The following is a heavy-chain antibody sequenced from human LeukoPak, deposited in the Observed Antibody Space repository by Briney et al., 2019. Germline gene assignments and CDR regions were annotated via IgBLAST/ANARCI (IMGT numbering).Heavy chain of an antibody. CDR2: INPNSGGT. CDR3: ARDSAPTDILTGPPGGDYYYGMDV. Sequence: ASVKLSCKASGYTFTGYYMHWVRQAPGQGLEWRGWINPNSGGTNYAQKFQGRVTMTRDTSISTAYMELSRLRSDDTAVYYCARDSAPTDILTGPPGGDYYYGMDVWGQGTTVTVSS. V-gene: IGHV1-2*02. D-gene: IGHD3-9*01. CDR1: GYTFTGYY. J-gene: IGHJ6*02.